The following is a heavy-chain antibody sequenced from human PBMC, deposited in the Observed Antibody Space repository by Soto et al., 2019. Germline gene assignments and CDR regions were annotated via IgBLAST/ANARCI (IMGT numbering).Heavy chain of an antibody. J-gene: IGHJ5*02. D-gene: IGHD5-18*01. CDR3: ARRPGDTVP. CDR2: IYYSGST. Sequence: SETLSLTCTVSGGSISSSSYYWDWIRQPPGKGLEWIGSIYYSGSTYYNPSLKSRVTISVDTSKNQFSLKLGSVTAADTAVYYCARRPGDTVPWGQGTLVTVS. CDR1: GGSISSSSYY. V-gene: IGHV4-39*07.